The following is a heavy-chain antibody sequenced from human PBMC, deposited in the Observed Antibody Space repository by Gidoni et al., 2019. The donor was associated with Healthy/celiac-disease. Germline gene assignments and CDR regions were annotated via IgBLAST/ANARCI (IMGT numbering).Heavy chain of an antibody. CDR3: ARGEYGGVLDYYYYMDV. Sequence: QVQLVQSGAEVKKPGSSVKVSCQASGGTSSSYAISWVRQAPGQGLEWMGGILPIFGTANYAQKFQGRVTITADESTSTAYMELSSLRSEDTAVYYCARGEYGGVLDYYYYMDVWGKGTTVTVSS. V-gene: IGHV1-69*01. CDR1: GGTSSSYA. D-gene: IGHD3-16*01. CDR2: ILPIFGTA. J-gene: IGHJ6*03.